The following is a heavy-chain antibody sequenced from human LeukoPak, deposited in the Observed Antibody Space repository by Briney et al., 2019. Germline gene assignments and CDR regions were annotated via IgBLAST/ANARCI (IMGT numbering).Heavy chain of an antibody. V-gene: IGHV5-51*01. CDR3: ARLSRAGYNSGYFEY. Sequence: GESLKISCKGSGYSFNTYCIAWVRQMPGKGLEWMGIIYPGDSDTRYSPSFQGQVTISADDSISTAYLQWSSLKASDTATYFCARLSRAGYNSGYFEYWGRGTPITVSS. CDR1: GYSFNTYC. CDR2: IYPGDSDT. D-gene: IGHD5-18*01. J-gene: IGHJ4*02.